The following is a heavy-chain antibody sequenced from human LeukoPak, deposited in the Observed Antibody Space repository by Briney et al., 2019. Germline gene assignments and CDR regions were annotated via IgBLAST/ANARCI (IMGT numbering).Heavy chain of an antibody. CDR1: GDSVSNNSGA. Sequence: SQTLSLTWAISGDSVSNNSGAWNWIRQSPSRGLEWLGRTYYRSKWYNDYAVSVKSRITINPDTSKNQFSLQLNSVSPEDTAVYYCARTMADTVAVDYWGQGTLVTVSS. CDR3: ARTMADTVAVDY. V-gene: IGHV6-1*01. D-gene: IGHD4-11*01. CDR2: TYYRSKWYN. J-gene: IGHJ4*02.